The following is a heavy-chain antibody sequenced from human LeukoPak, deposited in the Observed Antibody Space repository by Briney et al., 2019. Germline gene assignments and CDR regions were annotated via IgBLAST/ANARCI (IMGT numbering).Heavy chain of an antibody. CDR1: GFTFSSFW. Sequence: PGGSLRLSCAASGFTFSSFWMTWVRQAPGKGLEWVANIRQDGNEKFYVDSVKGRFTISRDNAKNSVYLQMSSLRSEDTAVYYCARDMGDYEKYFQHWGQGTLVTVSS. CDR2: IRQDGNEK. CDR3: ARDMGDYEKYFQH. J-gene: IGHJ1*01. D-gene: IGHD4-17*01. V-gene: IGHV3-7*01.